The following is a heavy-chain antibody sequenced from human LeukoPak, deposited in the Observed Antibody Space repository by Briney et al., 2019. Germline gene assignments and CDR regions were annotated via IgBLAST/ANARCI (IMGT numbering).Heavy chain of an antibody. D-gene: IGHD6-19*01. CDR3: ASIAVAGTNAFDI. J-gene: IGHJ3*02. CDR2: ISAYNGNT. CDR1: GYTFTSYG. Sequence: ASVKVSCKASGYTFTSYGISWVRQAPGQGLEWMGWISAYNGNTNYAQKLQGRVTMTTDTSTNTAYMELRSLRSEDTAVYYCASIAVAGTNAFDIWGQGTMVTVSS. V-gene: IGHV1-18*01.